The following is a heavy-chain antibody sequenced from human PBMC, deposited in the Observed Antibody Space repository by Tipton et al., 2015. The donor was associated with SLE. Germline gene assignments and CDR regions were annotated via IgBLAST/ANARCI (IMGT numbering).Heavy chain of an antibody. Sequence: TLSLTCTVSGGSISSYYWSWIRKPPGKGLEWIGYMYDSGSTTYNPSLKSRVTISVDASKNQFSLNLSSVTAADTAVYYCARGAYFYYDMDVWGQGTTVIVSS. V-gene: IGHV4-59*01. CDR2: MYDSGST. J-gene: IGHJ6*02. D-gene: IGHD3-16*01. CDR3: ARGAYFYYDMDV. CDR1: GGSISSYY.